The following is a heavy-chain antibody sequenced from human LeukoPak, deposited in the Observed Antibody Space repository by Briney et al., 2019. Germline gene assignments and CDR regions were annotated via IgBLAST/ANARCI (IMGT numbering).Heavy chain of an antibody. V-gene: IGHV3-7*01. J-gene: IGHJ6*02. CDR2: IKQDGSEK. Sequence: GGSLRLSCAASGFTFSSYWMSWVRQAPGKGLEWVANIKQDGSEKYYVDSVKGRFTISRDNAKNSLYLQMNSLRAEDTAVYYCAREEYCSGGSCYGELCYWGQGTTVTVSS. CDR3: AREEYCSGGSCYGELCY. CDR1: GFTFSSYW. D-gene: IGHD2-15*01.